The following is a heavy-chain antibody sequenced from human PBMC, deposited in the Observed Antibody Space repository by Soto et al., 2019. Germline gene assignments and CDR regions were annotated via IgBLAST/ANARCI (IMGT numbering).Heavy chain of an antibody. V-gene: IGHV1-69*13. Sequence: GASVKVSCKASGGTFSSYAISWVRQAPGQGLEWMGGIIPIFGTANYAQKFQGRVTITADESTSTAYMELSSLRSEDTAVYYCAVAVADFYYYGMDVWGQGTTVTVSS. CDR3: AVAVADFYYYGMDV. CDR2: IIPIFGTA. CDR1: GGTFSSYA. D-gene: IGHD6-19*01. J-gene: IGHJ6*02.